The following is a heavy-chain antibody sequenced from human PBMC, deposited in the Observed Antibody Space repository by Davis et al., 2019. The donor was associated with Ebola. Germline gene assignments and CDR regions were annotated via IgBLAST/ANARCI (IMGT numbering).Heavy chain of an antibody. J-gene: IGHJ4*02. CDR3: ARQNWYSSSWYSDY. CDR2: IDPSDSYT. CDR1: GYSFTSYW. Sequence: GESLKISCKGSGYSFTSYWISWVRQMPGKGLEWKGRIDPSDSYTNYSPSFQGHVTISADKSISTAYLQWSSLKASDTAMYYCARQNWYSSSWYSDYWGQGTLVTVSS. V-gene: IGHV5-10-1*01. D-gene: IGHD6-13*01.